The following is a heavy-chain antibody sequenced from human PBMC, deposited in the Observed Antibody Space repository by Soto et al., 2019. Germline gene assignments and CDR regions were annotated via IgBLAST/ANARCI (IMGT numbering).Heavy chain of an antibody. D-gene: IGHD1-26*01. CDR2: IGPESGAT. CDR3: GRGRSGQIVVFY. V-gene: IGHV1-2*02. Sequence: ASVKVSCKASGYTFTGHYIHWVRQAPEQGPEWMGEIGPESGATRYAQKFQGRATMTRDMSITTVYMELNNLSPDDTAVYYCGRGRSGQIVVFYWGQGTPVTVSS. CDR1: GYTFTGHY. J-gene: IGHJ4*02.